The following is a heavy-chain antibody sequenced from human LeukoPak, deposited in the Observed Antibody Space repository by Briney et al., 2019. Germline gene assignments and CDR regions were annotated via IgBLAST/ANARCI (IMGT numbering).Heavy chain of an antibody. J-gene: IGHJ3*02. CDR2: IYYSGST. CDR3: ASEFVAGIAVAGTSGAFDI. V-gene: IGHV4-31*03. D-gene: IGHD6-19*01. Sequence: SQTLSLTCTVSGGSISSGGYYWSWIRQHPGKGLEWIGYIYYSGSTYYNPSLKSRVTILVDTSKNQFSLKLSSVTAADTAVYYCASEFVAGIAVAGTSGAFDIWGQGTMVTVSS. CDR1: GGSISSGGYY.